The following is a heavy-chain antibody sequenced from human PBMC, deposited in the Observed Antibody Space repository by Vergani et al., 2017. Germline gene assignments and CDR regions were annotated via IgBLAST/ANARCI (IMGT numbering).Heavy chain of an antibody. V-gene: IGHV3-48*04. Sequence: EVQLVESGGGLVQPGGSLRLSCAASGFTFSSYSMNWVRQAPGKGLDWVSYISSSSSTIYYADSVKGRFTISRDNAKNSLYLQMNSLRAEDMAVYYCASQQLWPYLLKYWGQGTLVTVSS. CDR2: ISSSSSTI. D-gene: IGHD5-18*01. CDR1: GFTFSSYS. CDR3: ASQQLWPYLLKY. J-gene: IGHJ4*02.